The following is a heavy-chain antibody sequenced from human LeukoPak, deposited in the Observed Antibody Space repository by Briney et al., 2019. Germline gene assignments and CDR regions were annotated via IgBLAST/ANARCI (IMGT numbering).Heavy chain of an antibody. CDR2: IYSGGST. J-gene: IGHJ6*03. CDR3: AKGSSSLGRYYYMDV. V-gene: IGHV3-53*01. CDR1: GFTVSSNY. D-gene: IGHD3-10*01. Sequence: GGSLRLSCAASGFTVSSNYMSWVRQAPGKGLEWVSVIYSGGSTYYADSVKGRFTISRDNSKDTLYLQMNSLRAEDTAVYFCAKGSSSLGRYYYMDVWGKGTAVTVSS.